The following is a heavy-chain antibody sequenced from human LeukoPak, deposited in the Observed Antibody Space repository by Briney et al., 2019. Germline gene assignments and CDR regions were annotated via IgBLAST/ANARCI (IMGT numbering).Heavy chain of an antibody. CDR3: ARARGWYYYYGMDV. D-gene: IGHD6-19*01. CDR1: GGSFSGYY. CDR2: INHSGST. Sequence: PSETLSLTCAVYGGSFSGYYWSWIRQPPGKGLKWIGEINHSGSTNYNPSLKSRVTISVDTSKNQFSLKLSSVTAADTAVYYCARARGWYYYYGMDVWGQGTTVTVSS. J-gene: IGHJ6*02. V-gene: IGHV4-34*01.